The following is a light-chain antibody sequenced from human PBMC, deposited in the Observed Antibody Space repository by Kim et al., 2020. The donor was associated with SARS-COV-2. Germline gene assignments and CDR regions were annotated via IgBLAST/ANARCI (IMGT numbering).Light chain of an antibody. CDR1: QSISSY. J-gene: IGKJ1*01. V-gene: IGKV1-39*01. CDR3: QQTYSIPA. Sequence: DIQMTQSPSSLSASVGDRVTITCRASQSISSYLNWYQQKAGKAPKPLIYAASSLQSGVPSRFSGSGSGTDFTLTISSLQPEDFATYYWQQTYSIPAFGQGTKVDIK. CDR2: AAS.